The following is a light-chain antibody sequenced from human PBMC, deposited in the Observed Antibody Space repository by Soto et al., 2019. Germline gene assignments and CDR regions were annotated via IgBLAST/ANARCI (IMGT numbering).Light chain of an antibody. CDR2: ASS. J-gene: IGKJ4*01. Sequence: EIVLTQSPATLSVSPGERATLSCRASQSVGSNVAWYQQKPGQAPRLLIFASSTRATGVPARFSGSGSGTEFTLTISSLQSEDFAVYYCQQYGDWPLTFGGGAKVEI. CDR1: QSVGSN. V-gene: IGKV3-15*01. CDR3: QQYGDWPLT.